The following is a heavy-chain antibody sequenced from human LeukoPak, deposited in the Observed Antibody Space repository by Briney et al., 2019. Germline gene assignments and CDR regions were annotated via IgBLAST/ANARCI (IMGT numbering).Heavy chain of an antibody. Sequence: SETLSLTCTVSGGSISSSSYYWGWIRQPPGKGLEWIGSIYYSGSTYYNPSLKSRVTISVDTSKNQFSLKLSSVTAADTAVYYCARDRYCSSTSCYTDYWGQGTLVTVPS. CDR3: ARDRYCSSTSCYTDY. D-gene: IGHD2-2*02. CDR2: IYYSGST. V-gene: IGHV4-39*02. CDR1: GGSISSSSYY. J-gene: IGHJ4*02.